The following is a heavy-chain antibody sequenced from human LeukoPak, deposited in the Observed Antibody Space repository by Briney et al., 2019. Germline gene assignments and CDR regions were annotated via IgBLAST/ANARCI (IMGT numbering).Heavy chain of an antibody. CDR2: MNPNSGNT. CDR1: GYTFTSYD. V-gene: IGHV1-8*01. Sequence: ASVKVSCKASGYTFTSYDINWVRQATGQGLEWMGWMNPNSGNTGYAQKFQGRVTMTRDMSTSTDYMELSSLRSEDTAIYYCARDNSVGDIAWWFDPWGQGTLVTVST. CDR3: ARDNSVGDIAWWFDP. D-gene: IGHD3-10*01. J-gene: IGHJ5*02.